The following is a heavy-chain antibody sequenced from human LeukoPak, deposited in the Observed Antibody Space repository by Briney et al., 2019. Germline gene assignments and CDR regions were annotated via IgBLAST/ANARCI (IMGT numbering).Heavy chain of an antibody. CDR3: AGDEDDYGGKD. V-gene: IGHV3-7*03. CDR1: GFTFSSYW. D-gene: IGHD4-23*01. CDR2: IKQDGSEK. Sequence: PGGSLRLSCAAPGFTFSSYWMSWVRQAPGKGLEWVANIKQDGSEKYYVDSVKGRFTISRDNSKNTLYLQMNSLRAEDTAVYFCAGDEDDYGGKDWGQGTLVTVSS. J-gene: IGHJ4*02.